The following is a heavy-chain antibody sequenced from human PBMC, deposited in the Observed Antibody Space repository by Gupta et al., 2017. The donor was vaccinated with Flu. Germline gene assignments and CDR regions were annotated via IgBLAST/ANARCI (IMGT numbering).Heavy chain of an antibody. V-gene: IGHV1-8*01. D-gene: IGHD3-16*01. Sequence: QEQLVQSGAEVKKPGASVTVSCRASGYNFTDFDINWVRLATGQGLEWMGWMNPRSGNTGYAQKFQGRVTMTSDNSINTFFMELNSLKSDDTAVYFCARVVLNGAYEMNWLGPWGQGTLVTVSS. J-gene: IGHJ5*02. CDR1: GYNFTDFD. CDR3: ARVVLNGAYEMNWLGP. CDR2: MNPRSGNT.